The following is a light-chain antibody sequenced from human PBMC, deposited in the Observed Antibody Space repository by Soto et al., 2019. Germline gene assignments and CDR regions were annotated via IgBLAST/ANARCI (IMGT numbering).Light chain of an antibody. CDR2: STS. Sequence: DIQMTQSPSSLYASVGDRVTITCRASQAISFDFAWYQQKPGKPPTLLIYSTSTLRSGVPSRFSGRGSGTDFHLTISSLQPEYFVTYYCQKYNSAPLTFGGGTKVEIK. CDR3: QKYNSAPLT. CDR1: QAISFD. V-gene: IGKV1-27*01. J-gene: IGKJ4*01.